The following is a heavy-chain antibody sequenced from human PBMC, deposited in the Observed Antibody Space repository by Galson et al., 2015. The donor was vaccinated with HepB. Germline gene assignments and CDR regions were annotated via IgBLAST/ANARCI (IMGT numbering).Heavy chain of an antibody. CDR1: GFSLRNDRMG. Sequence: PALVKPTPPLTLTCTVSGFSLRNDRMGVSWIRQPPGKALEWLVHIFSNDGKSYSTSLKSRLTISKDTSKSQVVLTMTNMDPVDTATYYCARMGGTRSYYDFWSGYYMGAWDVWGQGTTVTVSS. D-gene: IGHD3-3*01. CDR2: IFSNDGK. V-gene: IGHV2-26*01. CDR3: ARMGGTRSYYDFWSGYYMGAWDV. J-gene: IGHJ6*02.